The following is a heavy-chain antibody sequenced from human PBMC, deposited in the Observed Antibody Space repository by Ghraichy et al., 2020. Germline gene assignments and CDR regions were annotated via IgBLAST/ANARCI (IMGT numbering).Heavy chain of an antibody. J-gene: IGHJ6*02. CDR3: ARGYGYCSSTSCYFIVLRGGHYGMDV. CDR1: GGSFSGYY. D-gene: IGHD2-2*01. CDR2: INHSGST. Sequence: SETLSLTCAVYGGSFSGYYWSWIRQPPGKGLEWIGEINHSGSTNYNPSLKSRVTISVDTSKNQFSLKLSSVTAADTAVYYCARGYGYCSSTSCYFIVLRGGHYGMDVWGQGTTVTVSS. V-gene: IGHV4-34*01.